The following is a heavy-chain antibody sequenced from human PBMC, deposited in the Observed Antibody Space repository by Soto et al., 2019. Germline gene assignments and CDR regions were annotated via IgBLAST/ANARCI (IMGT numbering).Heavy chain of an antibody. J-gene: IGHJ6*02. Sequence: EVQLVESGGGLVKPGGSLRLSCAASGFTFSSYSMNWVRQAPGKGLEWFSSISSSSSYIYYADSVKGRFTISRDNAKNSLYLQMNSLRAEDTAVYYCARDALLWFGSTDYYSGMDVWGQETTVTVSS. CDR3: ARDALLWFGSTDYYSGMDV. V-gene: IGHV3-21*01. D-gene: IGHD3-10*01. CDR1: GFTFSSYS. CDR2: ISSSSSYI.